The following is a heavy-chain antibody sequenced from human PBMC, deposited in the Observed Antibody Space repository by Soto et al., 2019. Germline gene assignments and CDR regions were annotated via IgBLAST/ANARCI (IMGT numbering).Heavy chain of an antibody. Sequence: VQLVESGGGLVKPGGSLRLSCAASGFTFSTYDMNWVRQAPGKGREWVSSITGSSSYIYNADSVKGRFTISRDSAKNSLLLQMNSLRAEDTAVYYCARGNDDAFDFWGQGTLVTVAS. CDR2: ITGSSSYI. V-gene: IGHV3-21*01. CDR1: GFTFSTYD. J-gene: IGHJ3*01. CDR3: ARGNDDAFDF.